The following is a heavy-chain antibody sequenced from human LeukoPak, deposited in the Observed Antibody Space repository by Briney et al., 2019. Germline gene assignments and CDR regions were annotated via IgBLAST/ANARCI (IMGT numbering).Heavy chain of an antibody. CDR3: ARGVDQWPGKPFDY. Sequence: ASVKVSCKASGYTFTGYYMHWVRQAPGQGLEWMGWINPNGGGTNYAQKFQGRVTMTRDTSISTAYMELSRLRSDDTAVYYCARGVDQWPGKPFDYWGQGTLVTVSS. J-gene: IGHJ4*02. D-gene: IGHD6-19*01. CDR2: INPNGGGT. CDR1: GYTFTGYY. V-gene: IGHV1-2*02.